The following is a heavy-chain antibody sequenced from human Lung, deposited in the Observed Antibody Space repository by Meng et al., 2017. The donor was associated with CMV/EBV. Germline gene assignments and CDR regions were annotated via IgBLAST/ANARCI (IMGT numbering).Heavy chain of an antibody. CDR2: IIPILGIA. D-gene: IGHD1-7*01. J-gene: IGHJ5*02. CDR3: ASRTGTPKRGCNWFDP. CDR1: GGTFSSYA. V-gene: IGHV1-69*10. Sequence: SXXVFXKASGGTFSSYAISWVRQAPGQGLEWMGGIIPILGIANYAQKFQGRVTITADKSTSTAYMELSSLRSEDTAVYYCASRTGTPKRGCNWFDPWGQGXLVTVSS.